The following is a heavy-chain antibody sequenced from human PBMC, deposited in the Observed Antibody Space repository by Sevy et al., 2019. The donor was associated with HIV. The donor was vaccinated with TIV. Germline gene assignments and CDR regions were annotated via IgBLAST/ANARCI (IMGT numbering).Heavy chain of an antibody. J-gene: IGHJ4*02. Sequence: ASVKVSCKVSGYTLTAFAMHWVRQAPGKGLEWMGTFDPEDDERIYAQKFQGRVSMTEDTSADTAYMELSSLRSEDTAIYYCATTKDYYDSSAYPVDYWGQGTLVIVSS. V-gene: IGHV1-24*01. CDR3: ATTKDYYDSSAYPVDY. CDR2: FDPEDDER. D-gene: IGHD3-22*01. CDR1: GYTLTAFA.